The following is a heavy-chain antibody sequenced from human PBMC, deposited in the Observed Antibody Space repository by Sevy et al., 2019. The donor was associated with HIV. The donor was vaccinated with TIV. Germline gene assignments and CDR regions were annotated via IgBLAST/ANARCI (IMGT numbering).Heavy chain of an antibody. Sequence: GGSLRLSCAASGFTFTNAWMNWVRQAPGMRLEWVGRIKGKSNGGTTDYAEPVKGRFTISRDDSKNTLYLQMSSLKIEDTAVYYCTSERHYFDRTTAYPEFVPSAYWGQGRLVTVSS. V-gene: IGHV3-15*07. D-gene: IGHD3-22*01. J-gene: IGHJ4*02. CDR2: IKGKSNGGTT. CDR3: TSERHYFDRTTAYPEFVPSAY. CDR1: GFTFTNAW.